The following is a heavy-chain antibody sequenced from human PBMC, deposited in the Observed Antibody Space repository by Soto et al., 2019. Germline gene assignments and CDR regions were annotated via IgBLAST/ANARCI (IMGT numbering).Heavy chain of an antibody. CDR1: GFTFSSHG. Sequence: GGSLRLSCAASGFTFSSHGMHWVRQAPGKGLEWVAVISFDGSYNNFIDSVKGRFTISRDDSKNTLYLQMNSLRAEDTALYYCARATEKYFDSWGQGTLVTVSS. J-gene: IGHJ4*02. V-gene: IGHV3-30*03. CDR3: ARATEKYFDS. CDR2: ISFDGSYN. D-gene: IGHD4-4*01.